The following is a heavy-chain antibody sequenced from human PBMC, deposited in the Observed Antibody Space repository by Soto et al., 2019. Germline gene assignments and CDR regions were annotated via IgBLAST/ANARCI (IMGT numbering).Heavy chain of an antibody. V-gene: IGHV4-30-4*01. Sequence: SETLSLTCTVSGDSINSGGYYWSWIRQPPGKGLEWIGFIYYSGSTYYNPSLKSRVTISVDTSKNQFSLKLSSVTAADTAVYYCARWWFGEFFDYWGQGTLVTVSS. CDR3: ARWWFGEFFDY. CDR1: GDSINSGGYY. CDR2: IYYSGST. J-gene: IGHJ4*02. D-gene: IGHD3-10*01.